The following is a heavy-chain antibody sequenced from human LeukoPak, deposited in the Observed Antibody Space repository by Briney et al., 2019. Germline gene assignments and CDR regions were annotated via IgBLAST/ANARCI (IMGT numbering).Heavy chain of an antibody. J-gene: IGHJ5*02. D-gene: IGHD3-22*01. V-gene: IGHV1-69*13. CDR1: GGTFSSYA. CDR3: ARDRYYYDSSGYPQLYNWFGP. CDR2: IIPIFGTA. Sequence: EASVKVSCKASGGTFSSYAISWVRQAPGQGLEWMGGIIPIFGTANYAQKFQGRVTITADESTSTAYMALSSLRSEDTAVYYCARDRYYYDSSGYPQLYNWFGPWGQGTLVTVSS.